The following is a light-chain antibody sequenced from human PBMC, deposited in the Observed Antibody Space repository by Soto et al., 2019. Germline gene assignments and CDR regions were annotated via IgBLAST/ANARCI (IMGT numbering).Light chain of an antibody. V-gene: IGLV2-11*01. CDR3: CSYAGIYTVL. Sequence: QSALTQPRSVSGSPGQSVTFSCTGTSSDVGGYNYVSWYQHHPGKAPKLMLYDVSKRPSGVPDRFSGSKSGNTASLTISGLQAEDEADYYCCSYAGIYTVLFGGGTKVTVL. CDR2: DVS. CDR1: SSDVGGYNY. J-gene: IGLJ2*01.